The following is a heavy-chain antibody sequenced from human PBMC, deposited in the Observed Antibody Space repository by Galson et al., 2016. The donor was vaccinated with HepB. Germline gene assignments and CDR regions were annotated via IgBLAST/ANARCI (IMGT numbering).Heavy chain of an antibody. CDR2: ISTYNGNT. CDR3: ARDKGYDYSAMDV. V-gene: IGHV1-18*01. J-gene: IGHJ6*02. CDR1: GYIFGSYG. Sequence: SVKVSCKASGYIFGSYGVSWVRQAPGQGLEWMGWISTYNGNTNYAQKVQGRVTMTTDTSTSTACMELRSLRSGDTAVYYCARDKGYDYSAMDVWGQGTTVTVSS.